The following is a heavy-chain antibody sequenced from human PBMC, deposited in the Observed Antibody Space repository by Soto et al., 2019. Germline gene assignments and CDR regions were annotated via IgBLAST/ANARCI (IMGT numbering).Heavy chain of an antibody. Sequence: SGPTLVNPTQTLTLTCTFSGFSLTTSGVRVSWLRQSPGKALEWLARIDWDDDKVYSTSLKTRLTISKDSSKNQVVLTMTNVDPMDTATYYCARTTILGRGPCFGFWGQGNLVNVCS. D-gene: IGHD3-9*01. CDR3: ARTTILGRGPCFGF. V-gene: IGHV2-70*04. CDR1: GFSLTTSGVR. CDR2: IDWDDDK. J-gene: IGHJ4*02.